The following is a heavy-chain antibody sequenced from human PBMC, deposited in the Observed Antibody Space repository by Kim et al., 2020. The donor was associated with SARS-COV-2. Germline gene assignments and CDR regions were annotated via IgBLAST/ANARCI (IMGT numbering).Heavy chain of an antibody. CDR2: IWYDGSNK. J-gene: IGHJ3*02. CDR1: GFTFSSYG. CDR3: ARSLFGYCSGGSCPDAFDI. V-gene: IGHV3-33*01. D-gene: IGHD2-15*01. Sequence: GGSLRLSCGASGFTFSSYGMHWVRQAPGKGLEWVAVIWYDGSNKYYADSVKGRFTISRDNSKNTLYLQMNSLRAEDTAVYYCARSLFGYCSGGSCPDAFDIWGQGTMVTVSS.